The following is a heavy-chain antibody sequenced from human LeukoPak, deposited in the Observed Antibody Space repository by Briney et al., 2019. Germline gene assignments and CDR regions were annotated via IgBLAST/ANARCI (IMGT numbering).Heavy chain of an antibody. J-gene: IGHJ4*02. CDR2: ISGSGGST. CDR1: GFTFSSYA. Sequence: GGSLRLSCAASGFTFSSYAMSWVRQAPGKGLEWVSAISGSGGSTYYADSVKGRFTISRDNSKNTLYLQMNSLRAEDTAVYYCANHLACGSTSCPSFDYWGQGTLVTVSS. CDR3: ANHLACGSTSCPSFDY. D-gene: IGHD2-2*01. V-gene: IGHV3-23*01.